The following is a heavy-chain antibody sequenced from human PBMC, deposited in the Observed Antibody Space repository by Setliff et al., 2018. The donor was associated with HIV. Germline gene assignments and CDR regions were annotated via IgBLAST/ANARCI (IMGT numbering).Heavy chain of an antibody. CDR1: GDSITSGHFY. V-gene: IGHV4-39*01. J-gene: IGHJ5*02. CDR3: ARPHSGRGGGAYFDP. CDR2: ILDGRVT. Sequence: SETLSLTCTVSGDSITSGHFYWGWIRQAPGKSLEWTGNILDGRVTFFNPSLRGRVTISVDASKNQVSLNLRSVTAADSAVYHCARPHSGRGGGAYFDPWGQGILVTVSS. D-gene: IGHD6-19*01.